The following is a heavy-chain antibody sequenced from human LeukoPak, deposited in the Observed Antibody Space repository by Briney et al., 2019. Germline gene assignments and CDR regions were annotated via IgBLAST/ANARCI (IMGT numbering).Heavy chain of an antibody. J-gene: IGHJ4*02. V-gene: IGHV1-2*02. CDR2: INPNSGGT. CDR3: AGSRDYYGSGSLDY. Sequence: GASVKVSCKASGYTFTGYYMHWVRQAPGQGLEWVGWINPNSGGTNYAQKFQGRVTMTRDTSISTAYMELSRLRSDDTAVYYCAGSRDYYGSGSLDYWGQGTLVTVSS. CDR1: GYTFTGYY. D-gene: IGHD3-10*01.